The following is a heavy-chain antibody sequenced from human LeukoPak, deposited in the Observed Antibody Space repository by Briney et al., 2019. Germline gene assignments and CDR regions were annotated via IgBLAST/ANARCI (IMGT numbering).Heavy chain of an antibody. Sequence: GGSLRLSCAASGFTFSSYGMQWVRQAPGKGLEWVGFIRSKVYGGTTEHAASVKGRFSISGDASKSIAYLQMNSLKTEDTAVYYCTRGNRGYSGYDLYWGQGTLVTVSS. CDR1: GFTFSSYG. D-gene: IGHD5-12*01. CDR2: IRSKVYGGTT. CDR3: TRGNRGYSGYDLY. V-gene: IGHV3-49*04. J-gene: IGHJ4*02.